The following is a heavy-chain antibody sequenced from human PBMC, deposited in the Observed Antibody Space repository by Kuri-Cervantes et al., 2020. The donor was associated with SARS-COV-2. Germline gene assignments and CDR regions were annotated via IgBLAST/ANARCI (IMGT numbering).Heavy chain of an antibody. D-gene: IGHD3-9*01. CDR1: GGTFSSYD. V-gene: IGHV1-2*02. J-gene: IGHJ4*02. CDR2: IAPNSGGT. CDR3: GLIRFFDWLSPFDF. Sequence: ASVKVSCKASGGTFSSYDISWVRQAPGQGLEWMGWIAPNSGGTKYAQKFQGRVTMTRDTSTSTVYMELSRLRSDDTAVYYCGLIRFFDWLSPFDFWGQGTLVTVSS.